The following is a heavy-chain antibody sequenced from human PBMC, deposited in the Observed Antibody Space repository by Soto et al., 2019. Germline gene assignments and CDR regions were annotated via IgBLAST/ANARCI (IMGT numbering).Heavy chain of an antibody. J-gene: IGHJ4*02. CDR1: GFTVSGNY. Sequence: EVQLVETGGGLIQPGGSLRLSCAASGFTVSGNYMSWVRQAPGKGLEWVSVIYNGGGTYYADSVKGRFTISRDNSKNTLYLQMHSPRAEDTAVYYCASTRGSSYDYWGQGTLVTVSS. CDR3: ASTRGSSYDY. V-gene: IGHV3-53*02. CDR2: IYNGGGT. D-gene: IGHD6-6*01.